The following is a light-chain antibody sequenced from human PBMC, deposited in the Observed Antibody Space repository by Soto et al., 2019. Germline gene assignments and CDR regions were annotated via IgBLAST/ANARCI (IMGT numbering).Light chain of an antibody. CDR2: GTS. Sequence: EIVLTQSPGTLSLSPGERVTLSCRASQSVSSSYLAWYQQKPGQAPRLLIYGTSSRATGIPDRFNGSGSGTDFTLTINRLEPEDFAVYYWQQYGSSPMYSFGQGTKLEI. CDR3: QQYGSSPMYS. J-gene: IGKJ2*01. V-gene: IGKV3-20*01. CDR1: QSVSSSY.